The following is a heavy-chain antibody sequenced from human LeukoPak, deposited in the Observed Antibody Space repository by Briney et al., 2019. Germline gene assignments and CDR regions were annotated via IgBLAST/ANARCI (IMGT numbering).Heavy chain of an antibody. J-gene: IGHJ5*02. CDR2: ISYDGSKK. Sequence: GGSLRLSCAASGFTFSSYGMHWVRQAPGKGLEWVTVISYDGSKKYYADSVKGRFTISRDNSKNTLYLQMNSLRAEDTAVYYCARESEGDFWRGYGAWGQGTLVTVSS. CDR1: GFTFSSYG. V-gene: IGHV3-30*03. CDR3: ARESEGDFWRGYGA. D-gene: IGHD3-3*01.